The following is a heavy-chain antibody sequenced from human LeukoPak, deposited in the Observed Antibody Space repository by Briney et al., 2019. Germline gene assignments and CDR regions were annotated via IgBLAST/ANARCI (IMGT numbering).Heavy chain of an antibody. CDR3: ARDGCSSTSCSPLYYYYGMDV. CDR2: ISSDGRTT. CDR1: GFTFSTYW. D-gene: IGHD2-2*01. V-gene: IGHV3-74*01. Sequence: GGSLRLSCAASGFTFSTYWMHWVRQAPGKGPVWVSRISSDGRTTSHADSVKGRFTISRDNAKNTLYLQMNSLRAEDTAVYYCARDGCSSTSCSPLYYYYGMDVWGHGTTVTVSS. J-gene: IGHJ6*02.